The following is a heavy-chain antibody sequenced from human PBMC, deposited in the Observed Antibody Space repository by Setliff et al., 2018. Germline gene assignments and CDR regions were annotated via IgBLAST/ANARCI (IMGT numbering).Heavy chain of an antibody. D-gene: IGHD2-15*01. CDR3: ARDKGYCSGGSCSDDYYYYYYYMDV. CDR1: GYTFTSYD. V-gene: IGHV1-8*01. Sequence: ASVKVSCKASGYTFTSYDINWVRQAPGQGLEWMGWMNPNSGNTGFAQRFQGRVTTTIDTSTSTAYMELSSLRSEDTAVYYCARDKGYCSGGSCSDDYYYYYYYMDVWGKGTTVTVSS. J-gene: IGHJ6*03. CDR2: MNPNSGNT.